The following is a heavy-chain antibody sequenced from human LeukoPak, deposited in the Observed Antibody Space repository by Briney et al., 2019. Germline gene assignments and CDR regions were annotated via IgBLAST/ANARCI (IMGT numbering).Heavy chain of an antibody. CDR1: GFTFSSYW. Sequence: GGSLRLSCAASGFTFSSYWMSWVRQAPGKGLEWVANIKQDGSKKYYVDSVKGRFTISRDNAKNSLYLQMNSLRAEDTAVYYCARDSIVVYGDYDWFDPWGQGTLVTVSS. D-gene: IGHD4-17*01. CDR2: IKQDGSKK. V-gene: IGHV3-7*01. CDR3: ARDSIVVYGDYDWFDP. J-gene: IGHJ5*02.